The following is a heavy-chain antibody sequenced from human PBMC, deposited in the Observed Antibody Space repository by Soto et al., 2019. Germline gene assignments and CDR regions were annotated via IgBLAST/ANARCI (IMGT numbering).Heavy chain of an antibody. D-gene: IGHD2-2*01. CDR3: ARILVYCSCYSCRPSAFYF. V-gene: IGHV1-18*01. J-gene: IGHJ3*01. Sequence: GASVKVSCKASGYTFTSYGISWVRQAPGQGLERMGWISAYNGNTNYAQKLQGRVTMTTDTSTSTAYMELRSLRSDDTAVYYCARILVYCSCYSCRPSAFYFWGQRTMVPVSS. CDR1: GYTFTSYG. CDR2: ISAYNGNT.